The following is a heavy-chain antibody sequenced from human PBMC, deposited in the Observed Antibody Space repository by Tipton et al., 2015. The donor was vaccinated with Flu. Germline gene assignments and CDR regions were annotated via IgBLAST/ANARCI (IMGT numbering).Heavy chain of an antibody. V-gene: IGHV4-59*01. Sequence: TLSPTCTVSGGSISGYYWSWIRQPPGKGLEWIAYIYYSGSTNYNPSLKSRVTISVDMSKNQFSLKLNSVTAADTAVYYCARSPGYYFDYWGQGTLALVSS. J-gene: IGHJ4*02. CDR3: ARSPGYYFDY. CDR1: GGSISGYY. D-gene: IGHD7-27*01. CDR2: IYYSGST.